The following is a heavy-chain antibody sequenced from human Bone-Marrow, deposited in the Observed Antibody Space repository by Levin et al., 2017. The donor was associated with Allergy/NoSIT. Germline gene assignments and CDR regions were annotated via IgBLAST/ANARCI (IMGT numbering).Heavy chain of an antibody. CDR3: ARVIYLTNCSSTSCYKGAGAFDS. V-gene: IGHV3-30*04. CDR1: GFTFSSYA. CDR2: ISYDGSNK. D-gene: IGHD2-2*02. Sequence: PGGSLRLSCAASGFTFSSYAMHWVRQAPGKGLEWVAVISYDGSNKYYADSVKGRFTISRDNSKNTLYLQMNSLRAEDTAVYYCARVIYLTNCSSTSCYKGAGAFDSWGQGTMVTVSS. J-gene: IGHJ3*02.